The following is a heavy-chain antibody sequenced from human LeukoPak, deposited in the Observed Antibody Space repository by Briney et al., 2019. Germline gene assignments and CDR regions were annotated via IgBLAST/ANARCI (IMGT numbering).Heavy chain of an antibody. V-gene: IGHV1-69*04. CDR3: ATSSSGSYPYYYYYGMDV. J-gene: IGHJ6*02. CDR1: GGTFSSYA. D-gene: IGHD3-10*01. Sequence: SVKVSCKASGGTFSSYAISWVRQAPGQGLEWMGRIIPILGIANYAQKFQGRVTITADKSTSTAYMELSSLRSEDTAVYYCATSSSGSYPYYYYYGMDVWGRGTTVTVSS. CDR2: IIPILGIA.